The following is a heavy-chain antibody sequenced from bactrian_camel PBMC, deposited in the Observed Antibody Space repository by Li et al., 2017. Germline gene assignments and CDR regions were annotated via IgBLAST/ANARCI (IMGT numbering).Heavy chain of an antibody. Sequence: VQLVESGGGSVQAGGSLRLSCTASGSTDCTYDVTWYRQPPGKERELVSSIESDGTTYYDDSVKGRFTIAQTGNTVYLQMNSLKPEDTAVYYCAAGSFLLRRATCYGDTYYWGQGTQVTVS. CDR2: IESDGTT. J-gene: IGHJ4*01. CDR1: GSTDCTYD. CDR3: AAGSFLLRRATCYGDTYY. D-gene: IGHD2*01. V-gene: IGHV3S10*01.